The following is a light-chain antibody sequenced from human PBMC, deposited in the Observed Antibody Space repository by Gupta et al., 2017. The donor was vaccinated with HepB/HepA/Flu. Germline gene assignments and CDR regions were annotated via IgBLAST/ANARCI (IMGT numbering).Light chain of an antibody. CDR1: QSVNNY. CDR3: QQDDRSPT. Sequence: EIVLTQSPGTLSWSPGERVTLSCRASQSVNNYLAWYQQKPGQAPRLLIYGASRRATGIPDRFSGSGSGTDFTLTISRLEPDDFAVYYCQQDDRSPTFGQGTKVEI. CDR2: GAS. J-gene: IGKJ1*01. V-gene: IGKV3-20*01.